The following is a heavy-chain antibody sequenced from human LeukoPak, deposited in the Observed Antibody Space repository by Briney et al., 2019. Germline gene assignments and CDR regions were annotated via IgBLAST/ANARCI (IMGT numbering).Heavy chain of an antibody. Sequence: KTSETLSLTCTVSGGSISSGSYYWSWIRQPAGKGLEWIGRIYTSGSTNYNPSLKSRVTISVDTSKNQFSLKLSSVTAADTAVYYCAREYSSSYLFDYWGQGTLVTVSS. V-gene: IGHV4-61*02. D-gene: IGHD6-6*01. J-gene: IGHJ4*02. CDR3: AREYSSSYLFDY. CDR1: GGSISSGSYY. CDR2: IYTSGST.